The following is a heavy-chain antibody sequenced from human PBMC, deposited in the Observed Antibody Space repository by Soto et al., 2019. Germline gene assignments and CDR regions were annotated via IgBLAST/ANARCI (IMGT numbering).Heavy chain of an antibody. CDR1: GYSFTTYW. CDR3: ARLEKWYYNYYGLDV. Sequence: GESLKISCQGSGYSFTTYWISWVRQTPGKGLEWMGKIDPGDSSTNYSPSFRGHITISVDRSINTAHLQFSSLKAADTAVYYCARLEKWYYNYYGLDVWGQGTMVTVSS. D-gene: IGHD1-26*01. CDR2: IDPGDSST. V-gene: IGHV5-10-1*01. J-gene: IGHJ6*02.